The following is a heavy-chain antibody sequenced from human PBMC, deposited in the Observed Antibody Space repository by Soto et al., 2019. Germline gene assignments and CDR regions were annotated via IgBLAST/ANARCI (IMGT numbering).Heavy chain of an antibody. D-gene: IGHD2-15*01. CDR2: IRGFSPYT. J-gene: IGHJ6*02. V-gene: IGHV3-21*01. CDR3: ARDRGYDAHDYYYNAMDV. CDR1: GFTFRTYT. Sequence: GGSLRLSCVASGFTFRTYTMNWVRQAPVKGLEWVSGIRGFSPYTFYAESVKGRFTISRDNAKNSLYLQMNSLGVEDTAVYYCARDRGYDAHDYYYNAMDVWGQGTTVTVSS.